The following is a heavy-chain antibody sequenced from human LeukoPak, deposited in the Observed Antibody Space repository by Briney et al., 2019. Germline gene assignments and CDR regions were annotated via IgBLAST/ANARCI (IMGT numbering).Heavy chain of an antibody. CDR3: TRTSVFGVVIMPFDF. CDR1: GGSISSYY. D-gene: IGHD3-3*01. CDR2: IYNTGST. V-gene: IGHV4-4*07. J-gene: IGHJ4*02. Sequence: SETLSLTCTVSGGSISSYYWSWIRQPAGKGLEWIGRIYNTGSTNYNPSLKSRVTMSVDKSKNQFSLQVRSVTAADTAVYYCTRTSVFGVVIMPFDFWGQGTLVSVSS.